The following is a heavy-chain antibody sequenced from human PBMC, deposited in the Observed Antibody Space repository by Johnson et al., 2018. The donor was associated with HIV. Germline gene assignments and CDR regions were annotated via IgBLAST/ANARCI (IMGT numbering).Heavy chain of an antibody. CDR1: GFNFNGFG. Sequence: QVQLVESGGGVVQPGGSLRLSCAASGFNFNGFGMHWVRQAPGKGLEWVAFLRYDGTNKNYGDYVKGRFTISRDNSKNTLFLQMNSLRTEDTALYYCAKSRGGYSYGYDAFDIWGQGTMVTVSS. CDR3: AKSRGGYSYGYDAFDI. D-gene: IGHD5-18*01. J-gene: IGHJ3*02. CDR2: LRYDGTNK. V-gene: IGHV3-30*02.